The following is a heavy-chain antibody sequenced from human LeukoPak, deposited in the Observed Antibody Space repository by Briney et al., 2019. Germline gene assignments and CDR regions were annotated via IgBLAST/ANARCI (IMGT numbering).Heavy chain of an antibody. D-gene: IGHD6-19*01. Sequence: SGTLSLTCTVSGSSISTYYWSWIRQPVGKGLEWIGYIYYNESTNYNPSVKSRVTISADTSKNQFSLKLRSVTAADTAVYYCARGRWLVNYWGQGTLVTVSS. V-gene: IGHV4-59*01. J-gene: IGHJ4*02. CDR2: IYYNEST. CDR1: GSSISTYY. CDR3: ARGRWLVNY.